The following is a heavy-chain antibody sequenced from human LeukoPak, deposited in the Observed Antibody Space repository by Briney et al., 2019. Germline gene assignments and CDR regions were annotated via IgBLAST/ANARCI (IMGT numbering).Heavy chain of an antibody. J-gene: IGHJ4*02. V-gene: IGHV3-7*01. CDR2: VKQDGSVR. Sequence: QPGGSLRLSCAASGFTFGSFWLSWVRQAPGKGLEGVASVKQDGSVRYYVDSVKGRFTISRDNAKSALYLQMNSLRAEDTAVYYCASHGDYVFDHWGQGSLVTVSS. CDR1: GFTFGSFW. CDR3: ASHGDYVFDH. D-gene: IGHD4-17*01.